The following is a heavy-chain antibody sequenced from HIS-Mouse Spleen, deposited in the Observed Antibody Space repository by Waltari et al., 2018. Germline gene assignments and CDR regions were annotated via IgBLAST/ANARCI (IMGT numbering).Heavy chain of an antibody. CDR2: IEYSGSP. CDR1: GGSISSSSYY. Sequence: QLQLQESGPGLVKPSETLSLTCTVSGGSISSSSYYWGWIRQPPGKGLEWIGSIEYSGSPSYNPALKSRVTVSVDASKNQFSLKLGSVTAAGTAVYYCAREIPYSSSWYDWYFDLWGRGTLVTVSS. J-gene: IGHJ2*01. V-gene: IGHV4-39*07. D-gene: IGHD6-13*01. CDR3: AREIPYSSSWYDWYFDL.